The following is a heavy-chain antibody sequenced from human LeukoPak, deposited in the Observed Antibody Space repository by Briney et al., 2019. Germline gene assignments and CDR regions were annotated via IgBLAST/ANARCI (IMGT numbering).Heavy chain of an antibody. D-gene: IGHD6-6*01. Sequence: TGGSLRLSCAASGFTFSSYSMSWVHQAAGERQELGFSFHTDSSIMYYPSSEKQRFTISIDNSKNTLNLQMNSLRAEDTAIYYCARGTEVYSSSPIPDYWGQGTLVTVSS. CDR2: FHTDSSIM. J-gene: IGHJ4*02. CDR3: ARGTEVYSSSPIPDY. CDR1: GFTFSSYS. V-gene: IGHV3-21*04.